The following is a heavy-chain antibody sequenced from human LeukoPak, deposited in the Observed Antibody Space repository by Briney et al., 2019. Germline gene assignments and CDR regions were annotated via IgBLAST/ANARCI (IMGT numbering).Heavy chain of an antibody. CDR2: ISSSSSYI. CDR3: AKDRKGGFFDP. CDR1: GFTFSSYS. Sequence: GGSLRLSCAASGFTFSSYSMNWVRQAPGKGLEWVSSISSSSSYIYYADSVKGRFTISRDNSKNTLYLQMNSLRAEDTAVYYCAKDRKGGFFDPWGQGTLVTVSS. J-gene: IGHJ5*02. V-gene: IGHV3-21*04. D-gene: IGHD3-16*01.